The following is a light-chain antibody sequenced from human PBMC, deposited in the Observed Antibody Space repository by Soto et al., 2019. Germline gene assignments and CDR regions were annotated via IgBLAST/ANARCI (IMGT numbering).Light chain of an antibody. CDR3: QQYDNFPLT. V-gene: IGKV1-33*01. J-gene: IGKJ3*01. CDR2: DAS. Sequence: DIQMTQSPSSLSASVGDRVTITSQASQEISKYLNWYQQKPGKAPKLLIYDASNLETGVPSRFSGSGSGTDFTFTISSLQPEDIATYYCQQYDNFPLTFGPGTKVDIK. CDR1: QEISKY.